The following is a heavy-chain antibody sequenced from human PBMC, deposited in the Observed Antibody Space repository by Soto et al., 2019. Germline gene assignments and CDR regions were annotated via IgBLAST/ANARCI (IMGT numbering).Heavy chain of an antibody. CDR1: GYTFTSYG. CDR3: AREYTYYDSSGYYFNWFDP. Sequence: ASVKVSCKASGYTFTSYGISWVRQAPGQGLEWMGWISAYNGNTNYAQKLQGRVTMTTDTSTSTAYMELRSLRSDDTAVYYCAREYTYYDSSGYYFNWFDPWGQGTLVTV. CDR2: ISAYNGNT. V-gene: IGHV1-18*01. D-gene: IGHD3-22*01. J-gene: IGHJ5*02.